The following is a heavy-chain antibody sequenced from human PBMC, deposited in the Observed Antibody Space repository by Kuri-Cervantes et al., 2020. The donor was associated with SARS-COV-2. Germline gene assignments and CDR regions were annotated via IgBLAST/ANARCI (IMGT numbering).Heavy chain of an antibody. CDR2: ISYDGSNK. V-gene: IGHV3-30*03. CDR3: ARGEGSRWSY. J-gene: IGHJ4*02. D-gene: IGHD6-13*01. Sequence: GESLKISCAASGFTFSSYSMNWVRQAPGKGLEWVAVISYDGSNKYYADSVQGRFTISRDNSKNTLYLQMNSLRAEDTAVYYCARGEGSRWSYWGQGTLVTVSS. CDR1: GFTFSSYS.